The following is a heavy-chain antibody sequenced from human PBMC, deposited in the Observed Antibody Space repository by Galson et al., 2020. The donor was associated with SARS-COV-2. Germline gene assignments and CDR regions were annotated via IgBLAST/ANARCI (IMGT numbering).Heavy chain of an antibody. CDR3: AKHGYCSSTNCYAYYYGMGV. J-gene: IGHJ6*02. CDR1: GFTFSSYA. CDR2: ISGSGGST. Sequence: GESLKISCAASGFTFSSYAMSWVRQAPGKGLEWVSSISGSGGSTYYADSVQGRFTISRDNFKNTLYLQMNSLRAEDPAVYYCAKHGYCSSTNCYAYYYGMGVWGQGTTVTVSS. D-gene: IGHD2-2*01. V-gene: IGHV3-23*01.